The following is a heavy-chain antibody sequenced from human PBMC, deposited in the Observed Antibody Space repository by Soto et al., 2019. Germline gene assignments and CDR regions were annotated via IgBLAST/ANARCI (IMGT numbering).Heavy chain of an antibody. D-gene: IGHD3-22*01. V-gene: IGHV3-9*01. Sequence: EVQLVESGGGLVQPGRSLRLSCAASGFTFDDYAMHWVRQAPGKGLEWVSGISWNSGSIGYADSVKGRVTISRDNAKKSLYLQMNSLRAEDTALYYCAKDAYYYDSSGVYWYFDLWGRGTLVTVSS. CDR3: AKDAYYYDSSGVYWYFDL. J-gene: IGHJ2*01. CDR2: ISWNSGSI. CDR1: GFTFDDYA.